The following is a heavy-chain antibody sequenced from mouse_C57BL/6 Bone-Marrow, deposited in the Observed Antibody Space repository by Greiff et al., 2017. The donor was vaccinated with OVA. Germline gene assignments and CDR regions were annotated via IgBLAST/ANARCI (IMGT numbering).Heavy chain of an antibody. CDR1: GYTFTSYW. CDR3: ARGGDYGPYFDY. J-gene: IGHJ2*01. Sequence: QVQLQQSGAELVRPGSSVKLSCKASGYTFTSYWMHWVKQRPIQGLEWIGNIDPSDSETHYNQKFKDKATLTVDKSSSTAYMQLSSLTSDDSAVYDCARGGDYGPYFDYWGQGTTLTVSS. D-gene: IGHD2-13*01. CDR2: IDPSDSET. V-gene: IGHV1-52*01.